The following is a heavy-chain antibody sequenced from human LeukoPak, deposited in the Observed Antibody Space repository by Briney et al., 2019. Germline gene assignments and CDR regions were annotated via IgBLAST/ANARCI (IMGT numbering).Heavy chain of an antibody. Sequence: ASVKVSCKASGYTFTGYYMHWVRQAPGQGLEWMGGIIPIFGTANYAQKFQGRVTITADESTSTAYMELSSLRSEDTAVYYCARDSLGIAAAGPFDYWGQGTLVTVSS. D-gene: IGHD6-13*01. V-gene: IGHV1-69*13. J-gene: IGHJ4*02. CDR2: IIPIFGTA. CDR3: ARDSLGIAAAGPFDY. CDR1: GYTFTGYY.